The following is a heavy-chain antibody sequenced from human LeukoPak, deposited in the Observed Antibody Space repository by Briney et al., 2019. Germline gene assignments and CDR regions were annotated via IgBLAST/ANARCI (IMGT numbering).Heavy chain of an antibody. V-gene: IGHV4-34*01. D-gene: IGHD6-19*01. CDR3: ARRLSSGWYTTQSRKRLSVFDY. CDR1: GGSFSGYY. Sequence: SETLSLTCAVYGGSFSGYYWSWIRQPPGKGLEWIGEINHSGSTNYNPSLKSRVTISVDTSKNQFSLKLSSVTAADTAVYYCARRLSSGWYTTQSRKRLSVFDYWGQGTLVTVSS. CDR2: INHSGST. J-gene: IGHJ4*02.